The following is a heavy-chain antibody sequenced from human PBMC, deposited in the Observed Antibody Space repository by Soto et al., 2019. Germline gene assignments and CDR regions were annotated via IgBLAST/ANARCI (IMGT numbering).Heavy chain of an antibody. J-gene: IGHJ3*02. V-gene: IGHV1-8*01. CDR3: ARSGMYYDILTGYYGQDQNAFAI. CDR1: GYTFTSYD. D-gene: IGHD3-9*01. Sequence: ASVKVSCKASGYTFTSYDINWVRQATGQGLEWMGWMNPNSGNTGYAQKFQGRVTMTRNTSISTAYMELSSLRSEDTAVYYCARSGMYYDILTGYYGQDQNAFAIWGQGTMVTVSS. CDR2: MNPNSGNT.